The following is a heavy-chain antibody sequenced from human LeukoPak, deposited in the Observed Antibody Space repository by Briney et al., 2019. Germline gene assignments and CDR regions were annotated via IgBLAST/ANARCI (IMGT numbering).Heavy chain of an antibody. V-gene: IGHV1-2*02. Sequence: ASVTVSCKASGYTFTGYYMHWVRQAPGQGLEWMGWINPNSGGTNYAQKFRGRVTMTRDTSISTAYMELSRLRSDDTAVYYCARELYDILTGYCAWFDPWGQGTLVTVSS. CDR2: INPNSGGT. D-gene: IGHD3-9*01. CDR1: GYTFTGYY. CDR3: ARELYDILTGYCAWFDP. J-gene: IGHJ5*02.